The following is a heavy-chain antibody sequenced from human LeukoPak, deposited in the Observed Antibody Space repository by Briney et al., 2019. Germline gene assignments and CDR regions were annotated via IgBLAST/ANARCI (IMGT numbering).Heavy chain of an antibody. V-gene: IGHV1-69*04. CDR1: GGTFSSYA. Sequence: SVKVSCKASGGTFSSYAISWVRQAPGQGLEWMGRIIPILGIANYAQKFQGRVTITADKSTSTAYMELSSLRAEDTAVYYCALQLRYSSGRFDYWGQGTLVTVSS. CDR3: ALQLRYSSGRFDY. J-gene: IGHJ4*02. CDR2: IIPILGIA. D-gene: IGHD6-19*01.